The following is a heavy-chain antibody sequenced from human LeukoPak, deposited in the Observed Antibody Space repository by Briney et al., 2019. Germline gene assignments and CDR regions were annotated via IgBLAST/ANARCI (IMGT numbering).Heavy chain of an antibody. CDR2: INHGEST. Sequence: PSETLSLTCAVSGGSFSGYYWYWIRQPPGKGLEWIGEINHGESTNYNPSLKSRATISVDTSKNQFSLKLSSVTAADTAVYYCARDFDMVRGVNLLQHWGQGTLVTVSS. V-gene: IGHV4-34*01. CDR3: ARDFDMVRGVNLLQH. CDR1: GGSFSGYY. J-gene: IGHJ1*01. D-gene: IGHD3-10*01.